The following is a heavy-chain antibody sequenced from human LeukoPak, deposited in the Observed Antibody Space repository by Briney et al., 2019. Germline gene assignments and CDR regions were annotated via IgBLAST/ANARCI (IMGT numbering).Heavy chain of an antibody. J-gene: IGHJ4*02. CDR2: ISSTSTTI. CDR1: GFTFSDYS. Sequence: GGSLRLSCAASGFTFSDYSMEWVRQAPGKGLEWISYISSTSTTIYYADSVRGRFTTSRDNAKNSLYLQMNSLRAEDTAVYYCARGCGLHLSPAPSSYDSRCRYFDAWGQGTLVTVSS. CDR3: ARGCGLHLSPAPSSYDSRCRYFDA. V-gene: IGHV3-48*04. D-gene: IGHD3-22*01.